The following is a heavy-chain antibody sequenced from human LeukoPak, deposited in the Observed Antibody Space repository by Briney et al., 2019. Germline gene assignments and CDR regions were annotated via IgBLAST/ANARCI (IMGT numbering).Heavy chain of an antibody. J-gene: IGHJ4*02. Sequence: SSETLSLTCTVSGGSISSYYWSWIRQPPGKGLEWIGYIYYSGSTYYNPSLKSRVTISVDTSKNQFSLKLSSVTAADTAVYYCARDTRSGSYEHWGQGTLVTVSS. CDR1: GGSISSYY. D-gene: IGHD1-26*01. CDR3: ARDTRSGSYEH. CDR2: IYYSGST. V-gene: IGHV4-59*12.